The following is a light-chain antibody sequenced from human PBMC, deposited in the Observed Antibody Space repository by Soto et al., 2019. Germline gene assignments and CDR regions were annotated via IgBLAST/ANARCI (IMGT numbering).Light chain of an antibody. J-gene: IGKJ1*01. Sequence: EIVLTQSPGTLSLSPGERATLSCRASQSVSSSFFAWYQKKPGQAPRLLIYGASSRATGIPDRFSGSGSGTDFTLTISRLEPEDFAVYYCQQYGSSPRTFGRGTKVEIK. CDR2: GAS. CDR3: QQYGSSPRT. CDR1: QSVSSSF. V-gene: IGKV3-20*01.